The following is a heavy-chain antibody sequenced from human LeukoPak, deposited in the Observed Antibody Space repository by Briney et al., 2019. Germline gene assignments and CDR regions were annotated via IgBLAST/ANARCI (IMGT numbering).Heavy chain of an antibody. V-gene: IGHV4-59*01. CDR3: ARAGYPRGFDP. Sequence: KPSETLSLTCTLSGGSISSYYGSSSRQPPGKGRECIGYIYYSESTNYNPSPKRRVTISLDTSKHQFSLSLSSLAASPPTLQSCARAGYPRGFDPWGQGTLVTVS. CDR2: IYYSEST. D-gene: IGHD6-25*01. CDR1: GGSISSYY. J-gene: IGHJ5*02.